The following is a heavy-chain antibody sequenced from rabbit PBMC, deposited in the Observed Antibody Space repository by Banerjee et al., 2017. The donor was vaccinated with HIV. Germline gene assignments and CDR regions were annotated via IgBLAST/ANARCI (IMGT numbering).Heavy chain of an antibody. CDR1: GIDFSSYYY. Sequence: QSLEESGGDLVKPGASLTLTCTASGIDFSSYYYMCWVRQAPGKGLEWIACIYTSSGATWYASWAKGRFTISKTSSTTVTLQMTSLTAADTATYFCARYGVAVGYASGDLWGPGTLVTVS. CDR3: ARYGVAVGYASGDL. V-gene: IGHV1S40*01. J-gene: IGHJ6*01. D-gene: IGHD6-1*01. CDR2: IYTSSGAT.